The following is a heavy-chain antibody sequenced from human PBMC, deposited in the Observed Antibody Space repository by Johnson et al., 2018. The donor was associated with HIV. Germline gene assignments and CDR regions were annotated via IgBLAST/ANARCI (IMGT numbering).Heavy chain of an antibody. Sequence: QVQLLESGGGVVQPGKSLRLSCAASGFTFSYYGMHWVRQAPGKGLEWVAVIWYDGSNKFYADSVKGRFTISRDNSKNTVYLQMNSLRVEDTAVYYCAKSPGKDHGGNSGGFDIWGQGTMVTVSS. CDR3: AKSPGKDHGGNSGGFDI. D-gene: IGHD4/OR15-4a*01. J-gene: IGHJ3*02. CDR2: IWYDGSNK. V-gene: IGHV3-33*06. CDR1: GFTFSYYG.